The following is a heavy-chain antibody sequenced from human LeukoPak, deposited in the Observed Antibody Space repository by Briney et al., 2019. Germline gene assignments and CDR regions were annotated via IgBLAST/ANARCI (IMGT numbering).Heavy chain of an antibody. CDR1: GFTFSSYW. CDR3: ARDDFWSGYPANSYYYMDV. CDR2: IKQDGSEK. D-gene: IGHD3-3*01. Sequence: GGSLRLSCAASGFTFSSYWMSWVRQAPGKGLEWVANIKQDGSEKYYVDSVKGRFTISRDNAKNSLYLQMNSLRAEDTAVYYCARDDFWSGYPANSYYYMDVWGKGTTVTVSS. V-gene: IGHV3-7*01. J-gene: IGHJ6*03.